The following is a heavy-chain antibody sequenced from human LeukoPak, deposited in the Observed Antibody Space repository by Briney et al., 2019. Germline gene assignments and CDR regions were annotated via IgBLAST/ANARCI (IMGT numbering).Heavy chain of an antibody. CDR3: ARGDAFSGDH. CDR2: IHPEGNEK. V-gene: IGHV3-7*04. CDR1: GFTFSNYW. J-gene: IGHJ4*02. Sequence: GGSLRLSCSASGFTFSNYWMSWVRQAPGRGLEWVANIHPEGNEKYHVESVKGRFTISRDNTKNLLFLQMNGLRVEDTAVYYCARGDAFSGDHWGQGTLVTVSS.